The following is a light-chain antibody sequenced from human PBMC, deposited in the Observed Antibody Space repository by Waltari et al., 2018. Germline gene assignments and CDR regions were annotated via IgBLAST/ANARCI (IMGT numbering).Light chain of an antibody. J-gene: IGKJ1*01. CDR2: KAS. V-gene: IGKV1-5*03. CDR3: QQFNSCPWT. Sequence: DIQMTQSPSSLSASVGDRVTITCRASQTISSWLAWYQQKPGKAPKLLIYKASTLESGVPSRFSGSGSGTEFTLPISSLQPGDFATYYCQQFNSCPWTFGHGTKVEHK. CDR1: QTISSW.